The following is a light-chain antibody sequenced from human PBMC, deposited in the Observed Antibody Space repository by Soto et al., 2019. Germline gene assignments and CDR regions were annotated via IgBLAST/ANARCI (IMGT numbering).Light chain of an antibody. Sequence: QSALTQPASVSGSPGQSITISCTGTSSDGGGYNYVSWYQQHPGKAPKLMIYDVSNRPSGISDRFSGSKSGNKASLTISGIHAEEEDDYYCSSYRSSNTGVFGTGTKLTV. V-gene: IGLV2-14*03. CDR2: DVS. CDR3: SSYRSSNTGV. CDR1: SSDGGGYNY. J-gene: IGLJ1*01.